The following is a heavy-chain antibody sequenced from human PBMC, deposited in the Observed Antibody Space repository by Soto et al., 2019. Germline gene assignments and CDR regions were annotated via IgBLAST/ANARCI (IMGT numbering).Heavy chain of an antibody. CDR2: ISAYNGNT. V-gene: IGHV1-18*04. J-gene: IGHJ5*02. CDR3: AREETRIAAAGDFTRWFDP. CDR1: GYTFTSYG. D-gene: IGHD6-13*01. Sequence: ASVKVSCKASGYTFTSYGSSWVRQAPGQGLEWMGWISAYNGNTNYAQKLQGRVTMTTDTSTSTAYMELRSLRSDDTAVYYCAREETRIAAAGDFTRWFDPWGQGTLVTLCS.